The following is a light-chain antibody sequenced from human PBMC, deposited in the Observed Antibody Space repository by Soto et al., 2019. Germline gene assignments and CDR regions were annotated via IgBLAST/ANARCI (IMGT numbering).Light chain of an antibody. CDR1: QDIGNY. V-gene: IGKV1-39*01. J-gene: IGKJ1*01. CDR3: QQSYSTPKT. Sequence: DIQMTQSPSSLSASLGDRVSITCQASQDIGNYLNRNSQITEKAPKLLSFDASNLESGVPSMFSGSGSGTDFTLTISSLQPEDFATYYCQQSYSTPKTFGQGTKLDIK. CDR2: DAS.